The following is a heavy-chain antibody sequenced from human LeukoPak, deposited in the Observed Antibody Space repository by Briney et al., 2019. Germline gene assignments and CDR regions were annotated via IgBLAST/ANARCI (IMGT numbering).Heavy chain of an antibody. Sequence: SVKVSCKASGGTFSSYAISWVRQAPGQGLEWMGGIIPIFGTANYAQKFQGRVTITADKSTSTAYMELSSLRSGDTAVYYCARAPHDWLLPSPHFDYWGQGTLVTVSS. J-gene: IGHJ4*02. CDR1: GGTFSSYA. CDR2: IIPIFGTA. D-gene: IGHD3-9*01. V-gene: IGHV1-69*06. CDR3: ARAPHDWLLPSPHFDY.